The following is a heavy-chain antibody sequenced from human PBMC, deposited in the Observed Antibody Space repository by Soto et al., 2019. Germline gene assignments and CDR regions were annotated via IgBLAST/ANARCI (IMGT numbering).Heavy chain of an antibody. CDR2: ISGYNGNT. CDR3: ARTTAYETSGYYYFDY. CDR1: GYTFTSYG. Sequence: ASVKVSCKASGYTFTSYGISWVRQAPGQGLEWMGWISGYNGNTKYAQKLQGRVTVTTDTSTSTAYMELRSLISDDTAVYYCARTTAYETSGYYYFDYWGQGTLVTVSS. V-gene: IGHV1-18*01. D-gene: IGHD3-22*01. J-gene: IGHJ4*02.